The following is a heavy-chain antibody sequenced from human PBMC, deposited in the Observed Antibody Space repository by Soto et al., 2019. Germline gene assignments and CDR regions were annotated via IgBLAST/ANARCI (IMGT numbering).Heavy chain of an antibody. V-gene: IGHV4-39*01. CDR3: ATLVLLGPVGNV. J-gene: IGHJ4*01. D-gene: IGHD3-3*02. CDR1: CGSFISNIYH. Sequence: PSETLSLTCSVSCGSFISNIYHWGWIRQPPGKGLEWIGSISYTGTTYYSPSLKSRVTISADTSKKQFSLKLDSATAAERAVYYSATLVLLGPVGNVWGHGSLVTVSS. CDR2: ISYTGTT.